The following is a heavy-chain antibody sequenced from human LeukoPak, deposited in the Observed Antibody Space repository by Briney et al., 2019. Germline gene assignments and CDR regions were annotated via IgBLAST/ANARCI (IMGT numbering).Heavy chain of an antibody. CDR3: ARDHFDSSGYREYYFDY. V-gene: IGHV4-4*02. CDR2: IYHSGGT. J-gene: IGHJ4*02. CDR1: SGSISNNNW. D-gene: IGHD3-22*01. Sequence: PSETLSLTCAVSSGSISNNNWWSWVRQPPGKGLEWIGEIYHSGGTNYNPSLKSRVTISVDKPKNQFSLKLSSVTAADTAVYYCARDHFDSSGYREYYFDYWGQGTLVTVSS.